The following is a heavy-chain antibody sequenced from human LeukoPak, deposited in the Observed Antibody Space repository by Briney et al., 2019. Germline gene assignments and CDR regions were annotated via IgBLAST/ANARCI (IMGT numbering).Heavy chain of an antibody. CDR1: GYTFTSYA. V-gene: IGHV1-3*01. Sequence: GASVKVSCKASGYTFTSYAMHRVRQAPGQRLEWMGWINAGNGNTKYSQKFQGRVTITRDTSASTAYMELSSLRSEDTAVYYCARDRQYYYGSGSYYNYYYGMDVWGKGTTVTVSS. CDR2: INAGNGNT. J-gene: IGHJ6*04. D-gene: IGHD3-10*01. CDR3: ARDRQYYYGSGSYYNYYYGMDV.